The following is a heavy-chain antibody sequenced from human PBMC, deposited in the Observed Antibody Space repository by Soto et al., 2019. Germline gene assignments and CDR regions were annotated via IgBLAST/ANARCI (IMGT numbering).Heavy chain of an antibody. Sequence: ASVKVSCKASGYTFNTYDIYWMRQATGQGREWMGWMNPYNGNTGYAQKFQGRVTVTRNTSISTVYMELSGLRRDDTAVYYCARRKERYGGHYFDXLGQGSQVTVSS. V-gene: IGHV1-8*01. CDR1: GYTFNTYD. J-gene: IGHJ4*02. CDR3: ARRKERYGGHYFDX. D-gene: IGHD3-10*01. CDR2: MNPYNGNT.